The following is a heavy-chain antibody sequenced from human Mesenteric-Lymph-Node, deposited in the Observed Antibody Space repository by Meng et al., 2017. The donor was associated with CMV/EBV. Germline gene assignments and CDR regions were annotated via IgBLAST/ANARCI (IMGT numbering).Heavy chain of an antibody. CDR3: VRDPSGHGLDV. V-gene: IGHV3-21*01. Sequence: GESLKISCAGSGFTFSNYNMHWVRQAPGKGLEWVSSITSSSSYTYYADSVKGRFTISRDNAKNSLYLQMNSLRDEDTAVYYCVRDPSGHGLDVWGQGTTVTVSS. CDR1: GFTFSNYN. CDR2: ITSSSSYT. J-gene: IGHJ6*02. D-gene: IGHD5-12*01.